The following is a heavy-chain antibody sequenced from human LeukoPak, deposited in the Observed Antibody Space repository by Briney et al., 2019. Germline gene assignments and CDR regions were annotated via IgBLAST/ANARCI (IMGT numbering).Heavy chain of an antibody. CDR2: ISSSGSTI. D-gene: IGHD6-13*01. J-gene: IGHJ3*02. CDR3: ARPIAAAGHDAFDI. V-gene: IGHV3-11*01. Sequence: GGSLRLSCAASGFTFSDYYMSWIRQAPGKELEWVSYISSSGSTIYYADSVKGRFTISRDNAKNSLYLQMNSLRAEDTAVYYCARPIAAAGHDAFDIWGQGTMVTVSS. CDR1: GFTFSDYY.